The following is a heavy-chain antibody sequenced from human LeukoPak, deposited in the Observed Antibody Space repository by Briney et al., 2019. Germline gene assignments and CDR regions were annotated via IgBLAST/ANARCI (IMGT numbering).Heavy chain of an antibody. CDR2: IYYSGST. CDR3: ARHEIWNGYYYGMDV. Sequence: SETLSLTCTVSGGSISSYYWSWIPQSPGKGLEWIGYIYYSGSTNYNPSLKSRVTISVDTSKNQLSLKLSSVTAADTAVYYCARHEIWNGYYYGMDVWGQGTTVTVSS. J-gene: IGHJ6*02. D-gene: IGHD1-1*01. V-gene: IGHV4-59*08. CDR1: GGSISSYY.